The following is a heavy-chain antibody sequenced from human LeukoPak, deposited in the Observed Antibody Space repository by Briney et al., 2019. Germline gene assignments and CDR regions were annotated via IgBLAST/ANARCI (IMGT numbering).Heavy chain of an antibody. Sequence: SQTLSLTCALSGDSVSSNSAIWHWIRQSPSGGLEWLGRTYYRSKWYADSAVFVKSRITVNPDTSQNQFSLHLNSVTPEDTAVYFCARAGAGSAAFLFDSWGQGTLVTVSS. J-gene: IGHJ4*02. D-gene: IGHD3-3*02. V-gene: IGHV6-1*01. CDR1: GDSVSSNSAI. CDR3: ARAGAGSAAFLFDS. CDR2: TYYRSKWYA.